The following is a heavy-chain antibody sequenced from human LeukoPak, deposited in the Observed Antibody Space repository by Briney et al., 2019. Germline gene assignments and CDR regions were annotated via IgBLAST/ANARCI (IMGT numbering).Heavy chain of an antibody. CDR3: ARATATYSVSPGALDI. Sequence: GGSLRLSCAASGFSFSSYAMSWVRQAPGKGLEWVSFVSSSGSTKKYADSVKGRFTISRDNAEKSLYLQMDSLRVEDTAIYYCARATATYSVSPGALDIWGQGTMVTVSS. J-gene: IGHJ3*02. CDR1: GFSFSSYA. D-gene: IGHD1-26*01. V-gene: IGHV3-48*03. CDR2: VSSSGSTK.